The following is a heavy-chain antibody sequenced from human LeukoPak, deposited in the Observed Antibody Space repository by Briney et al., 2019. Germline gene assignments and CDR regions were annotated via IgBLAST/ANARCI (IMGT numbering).Heavy chain of an antibody. CDR2: MNPNSGNT. D-gene: IGHD2-8*02. CDR3: ARGFWSSAMYYFDY. J-gene: IGHJ4*02. CDR1: GYTFTSYD. Sequence: GASVKVSCKASGYTFTSYDINWVRQATGQGLEWMGWMNPNSGNTGYAQKFQGRVTITRNTSISTAYMELSSLRSEDTAVYYCARGFWSSAMYYFDYWGQGTLVTVSS. V-gene: IGHV1-8*03.